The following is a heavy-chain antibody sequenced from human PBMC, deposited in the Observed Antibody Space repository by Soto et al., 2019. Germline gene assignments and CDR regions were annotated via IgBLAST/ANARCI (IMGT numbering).Heavy chain of an antibody. D-gene: IGHD1-26*01. CDR2: IYHSGTT. CDR3: ARDMPYAAGSLAGCNY. Sequence: SETLSLTCTVSGDSITGSYWSWIRQPPGKTLEWIGYIYHSGTTTYNPSLKSRVSISVDTSKNQFSLRLTSVIAADTAVYYCARDMPYAAGSLAGCNYWGQGILVTVSS. CDR1: GDSITGSY. V-gene: IGHV4-59*01. J-gene: IGHJ4*02.